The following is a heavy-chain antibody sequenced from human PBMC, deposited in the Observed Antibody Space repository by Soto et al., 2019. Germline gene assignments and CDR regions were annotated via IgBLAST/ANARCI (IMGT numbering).Heavy chain of an antibody. CDR1: GFIFSSYS. CDR3: ARERSYGGTIPYYFDY. Sequence: EVPLVESGGGLVKPGGSLRLSCAASGFIFSSYSMNWVRQAPGKGLEWVSSISSSSSYIYYADSVKGRFTISRDNAKNSLYLQMNSLRAEDTAVYYCARERSYGGTIPYYFDYWGQGTLVTVSS. V-gene: IGHV3-21*01. CDR2: ISSSSSYI. D-gene: IGHD4-17*01. J-gene: IGHJ4*02.